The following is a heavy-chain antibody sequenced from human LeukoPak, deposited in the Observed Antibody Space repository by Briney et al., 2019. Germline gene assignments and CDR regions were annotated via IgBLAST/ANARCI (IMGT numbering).Heavy chain of an antibody. CDR2: MNPNSGNT. CDR1: GYTFTSYD. V-gene: IGHV1-8*01. CDR3: VRDYYGSGSYPN. D-gene: IGHD3-10*01. J-gene: IGHJ4*02. Sequence: GASVKVSCEASGYTFTSYDINWVRQATGQGLEWMGWMNPNSGNTGFAQKFQGRVTMTRNTFTSTAYMELSSLRSEDTAVYYCVRDYYGSGSYPNWGQGTLVTVSS.